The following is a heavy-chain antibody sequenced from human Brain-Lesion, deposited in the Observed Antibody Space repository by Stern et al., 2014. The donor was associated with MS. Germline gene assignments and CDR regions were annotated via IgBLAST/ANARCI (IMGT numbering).Heavy chain of an antibody. CDR2: ISGRGGPT. J-gene: IGHJ1*01. D-gene: IGHD6-19*01. CDR1: GFSFSTYA. Sequence: EVQLVESGGGLVQPGGSLRLSCAASGFSFSTYAMSWVRQTPGKGMQWGSVISGRGGPTYYGDSVKGRFTISRDNSKNTLYLQMDSLRADDTAVYYCAKWPHHIAVAGTRYFQHWGQGTLVTVSS. V-gene: IGHV3-23*04. CDR3: AKWPHHIAVAGTRYFQH.